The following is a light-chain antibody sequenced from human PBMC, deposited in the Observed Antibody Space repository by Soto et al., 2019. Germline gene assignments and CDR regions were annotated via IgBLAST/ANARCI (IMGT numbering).Light chain of an antibody. CDR1: SSNIGSNA. CDR3: AAWDDSLNGPV. Sequence: QSVLTQPPSASGTRGQRVTSSCSGSSSNIGSNAVNWYHQLPGTAPKLLIYTNNQRPSGVPDRFSGSKSGTSASLAISGLQSEDEADYYCAAWDDSLNGPVFGGGTQLTVL. J-gene: IGLJ2*01. CDR2: TNN. V-gene: IGLV1-44*01.